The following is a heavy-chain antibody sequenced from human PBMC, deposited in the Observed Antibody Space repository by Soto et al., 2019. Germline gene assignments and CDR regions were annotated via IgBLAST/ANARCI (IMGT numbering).Heavy chain of an antibody. CDR3: ARDLGLNYYDSSGYEPPLDY. CDR1: GFTFSSYG. Sequence: PGGSLRLSCAASGFTFSSYGMHWVRQAPGKGLEWVAVIWYDGSNKYYADSVKGRFTISRDNSKNTLYLQMNSLRAEDTAVYYCARDLGLNYYDSSGYEPPLDYWGQGTLVTVSS. V-gene: IGHV3-33*01. CDR2: IWYDGSNK. D-gene: IGHD3-22*01. J-gene: IGHJ4*02.